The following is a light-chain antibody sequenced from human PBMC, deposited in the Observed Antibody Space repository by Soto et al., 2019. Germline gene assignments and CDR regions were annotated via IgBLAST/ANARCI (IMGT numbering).Light chain of an antibody. Sequence: DIQMTQSPASLSASSGDRVTISCRASQGIDTFLNWYQQKPGKAPKLLIYAASSLQSGVPSRFSGTGSGTEFTLTINGLQPDDFATYYCQQYSSYSPITFGQGTRLEIK. CDR3: QQYSSYSPIT. J-gene: IGKJ5*01. CDR2: AAS. CDR1: QGIDTF. V-gene: IGKV1-39*01.